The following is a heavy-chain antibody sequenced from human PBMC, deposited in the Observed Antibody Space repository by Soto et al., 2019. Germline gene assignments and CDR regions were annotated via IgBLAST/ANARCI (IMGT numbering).Heavy chain of an antibody. V-gene: IGHV4-30-4*01. J-gene: IGHJ5*02. Sequence: TSETLSLTCTVSGGSISSGDYYWSWIRQPPGKGLEWIGYIYYSGSTYYNPSLKSRVTISVDTSKNQFSLKLSSVTAADTAVYYCASSIAAAGTWFDPWGQGTLVTVSS. CDR3: ASSIAAAGTWFDP. D-gene: IGHD6-13*01. CDR2: IYYSGST. CDR1: GGSISSGDYY.